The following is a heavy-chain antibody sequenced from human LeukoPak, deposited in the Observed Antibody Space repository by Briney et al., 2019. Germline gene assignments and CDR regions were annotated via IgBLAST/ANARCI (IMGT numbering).Heavy chain of an antibody. V-gene: IGHV3-23*01. CDR2: ISADGANT. CDR3: VYYDSSGYYYGRLRY. J-gene: IGHJ4*02. CDR1: GFTFSSYW. D-gene: IGHD3-22*01. Sequence: GGSLRLSCAASGFTFSSYWMSWVRQAPGKRLEWVSGISADGANTLYADSVKGRFTISRDNSKNMLYLHMRSLRAEDAAMYFCVYYDSSGYYYGRLRYWGQGTPVTVSS.